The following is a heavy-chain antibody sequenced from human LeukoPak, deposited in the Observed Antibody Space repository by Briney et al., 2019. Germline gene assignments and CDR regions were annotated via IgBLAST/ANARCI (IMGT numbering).Heavy chain of an antibody. CDR3: ARPHWGPFYGVDA. CDR1: GYTFSDYY. J-gene: IGHJ6*02. D-gene: IGHD3-16*01. V-gene: IGHV1-2*02. Sequence: GASVKVSCKASGYTFSDYYMHWVRQAPGQGLEWMGGVNCNSGDTHYAQKFQGRVTMTRDTSISTAYMELSRLKSEDTAVYYCARPHWGPFYGVDAWGQGTTVTVSS. CDR2: VNCNSGDT.